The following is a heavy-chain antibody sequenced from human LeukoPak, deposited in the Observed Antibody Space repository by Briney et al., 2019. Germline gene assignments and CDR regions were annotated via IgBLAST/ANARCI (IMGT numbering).Heavy chain of an antibody. Sequence: ESGPTLVKPTQTLTLTCTFSGFSLSTSGVGVGWIRQPPGKALEWLALIYLDDDKRYSPSLKSRLTITKDTSKNQVVLTMTNMDPVDTATYYCANFDSSGYYRKFDYWGQGTLVTVSS. CDR1: GFSLSTSGVG. CDR2: IYLDDDK. CDR3: ANFDSSGYYRKFDY. D-gene: IGHD3-22*01. J-gene: IGHJ4*02. V-gene: IGHV2-5*02.